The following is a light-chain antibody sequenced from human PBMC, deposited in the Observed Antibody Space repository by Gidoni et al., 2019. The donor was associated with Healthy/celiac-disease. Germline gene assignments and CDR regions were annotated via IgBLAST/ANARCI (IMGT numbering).Light chain of an antibody. V-gene: IGKV1-39*01. Sequence: DIQMTQSPSSLSASVGDRVTITCRASQSISSYLNWYQQKPGKAPKLLIYAASSLQSGVPSRFSGSGSGTDFTLTISSLQHEDFATNYCQQSYSTLEWTFGQGTKVEIK. CDR3: QQSYSTLEWT. J-gene: IGKJ1*01. CDR1: QSISSY. CDR2: AAS.